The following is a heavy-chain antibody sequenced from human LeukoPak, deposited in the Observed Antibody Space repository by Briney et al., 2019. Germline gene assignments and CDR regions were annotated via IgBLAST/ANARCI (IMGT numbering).Heavy chain of an antibody. J-gene: IGHJ4*02. CDR2: ISSSGSTI. D-gene: IGHD3-10*01. Sequence: GGSLRLSCAASGFTFSSYEMNWVRQAPGKGLEWVSYISSSGSTIYYADSVKGRFTISRDNAKNSLYLQINSLRAEDTALYYCARSHYGSGSYLTDYWGQGTLVTVSS. V-gene: IGHV3-48*03. CDR1: GFTFSSYE. CDR3: ARSHYGSGSYLTDY.